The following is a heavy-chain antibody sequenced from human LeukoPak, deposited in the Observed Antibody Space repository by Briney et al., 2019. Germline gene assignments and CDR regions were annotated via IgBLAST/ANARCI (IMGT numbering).Heavy chain of an antibody. J-gene: IGHJ4*02. D-gene: IGHD6-13*01. Sequence: PGGSLRLSCGASGFTFSSYEMNWLRQAPGKGLEWVSYISSSGSAIDYADSVKGRFTISRDNAKNSLYLQMNSLKAEDTGVYYCARLGSSWNNFDYWGQGTLVTVSS. V-gene: IGHV3-48*03. CDR1: GFTFSSYE. CDR3: ARLGSSWNNFDY. CDR2: ISSSGSAI.